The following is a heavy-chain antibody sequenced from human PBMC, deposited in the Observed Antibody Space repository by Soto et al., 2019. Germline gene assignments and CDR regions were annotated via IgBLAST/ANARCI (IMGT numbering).Heavy chain of an antibody. CDR2: IYWDDDK. CDR1: GFSLSTSGGG. CDR3: AHRPRYFDWRDFSYYGMDV. D-gene: IGHD3-9*01. J-gene: IGHJ6*02. Sequence: QITLKESGPTLVKPTQTLTLTCTFSGFSLSTSGGGVGWIRKPPGKALEWLALIYWDDDKRYSPSLKSRLTIAKDTSKNHVVLTMTNMDPVDTAPYYCAHRPRYFDWRDFSYYGMDVWGQGTTVTVFS. V-gene: IGHV2-5*02.